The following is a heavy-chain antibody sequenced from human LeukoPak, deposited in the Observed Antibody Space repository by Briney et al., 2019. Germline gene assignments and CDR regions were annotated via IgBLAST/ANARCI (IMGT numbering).Heavy chain of an antibody. CDR2: IYPRDGST. Sequence: ASVKVSCKASGYSFTSNYIHWVRQAPGQGLEWMGMIYPRDGSTSYAQKFQGRVTVTRDTSTSAVHMELSGLRSEDTAVYYCARDSSDIRSLIAHWGQGTLVTVSS. CDR3: ARDSSDIRSLIAH. V-gene: IGHV1-46*01. J-gene: IGHJ1*01. CDR1: GYSFTSNY. D-gene: IGHD2-15*01.